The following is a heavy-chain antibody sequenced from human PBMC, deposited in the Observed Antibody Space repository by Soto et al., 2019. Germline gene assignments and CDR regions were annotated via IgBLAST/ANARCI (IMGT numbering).Heavy chain of an antibody. CDR3: AKGWYAFDY. CDR2: ISDGGTSK. J-gene: IGHJ4*02. V-gene: IGHV3-23*01. Sequence: EVQLLESGGGLVQPGGSLRLSCAASGFTFSSYAMTWVRQAPGKGLAWVSRISDGGTSKYYADSVKGRFTISRDNSKNTLYLQMNSLRAEDTAVYYCAKGWYAFDYWGQGTLVTVSS. D-gene: IGHD6-19*01. CDR1: GFTFSSYA.